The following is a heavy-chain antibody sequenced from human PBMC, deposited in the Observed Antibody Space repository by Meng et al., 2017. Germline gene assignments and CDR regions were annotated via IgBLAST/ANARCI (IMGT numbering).Heavy chain of an antibody. CDR1: GDSVSSNSAA. CDR3: ARAYCSGGSCEFDY. V-gene: IGHV6-1*01. D-gene: IGHD2-15*01. J-gene: IGHJ4*02. CDR2: TYYRSKWYN. Sequence: QDQLQRSGPGLVKPPQTPSLTCAISGDSVSSNSAAWNWIRQSPSRGLEWLGRTYYRSKWYNEYTVSVKSRITINPDTSKNQFSLQLNSVTPEDTAVYYCARAYCSGGSCEFDYWGQGTLVTVSS.